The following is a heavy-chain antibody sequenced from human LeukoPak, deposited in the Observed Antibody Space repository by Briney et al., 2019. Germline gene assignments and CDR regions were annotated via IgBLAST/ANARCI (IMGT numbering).Heavy chain of an antibody. Sequence: PSETLSLTCTVSGGSISSSSYYWGWIRQPPGKGLEWIGSIYYSGSTYYNPSLKSRVTISVDTSKNQFSLKLTSVTAADTAVYYCARDEWNGYYYMDVWGKGTTVTVSS. J-gene: IGHJ6*03. CDR2: IYYSGST. D-gene: IGHD2-8*01. CDR3: ARDEWNGYYYMDV. V-gene: IGHV4-39*07. CDR1: GGSISSSSYY.